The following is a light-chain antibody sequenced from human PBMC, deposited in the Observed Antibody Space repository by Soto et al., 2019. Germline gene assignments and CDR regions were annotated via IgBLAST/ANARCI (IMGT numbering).Light chain of an antibody. Sequence: QSVLTXPRSVSGSPRQSVTISCTGTSSDVGGYNYVSWYQQHPGKDPKLMIYDVSKRPSGVPDRFSGSKSGNTASLTISGLQAEDEADYYCCSYAGSYTFVFGTGTKV. J-gene: IGLJ1*01. CDR3: CSYAGSYTFV. CDR1: SSDVGGYNY. V-gene: IGLV2-11*01. CDR2: DVS.